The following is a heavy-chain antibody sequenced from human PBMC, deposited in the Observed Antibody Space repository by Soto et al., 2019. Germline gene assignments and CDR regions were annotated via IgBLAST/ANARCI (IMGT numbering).Heavy chain of an antibody. CDR1: GFNFRSYS. V-gene: IGHV3-21*05. D-gene: IGHD1-26*01. Sequence: PGGALRLSCVGSGFNFRSYSKVWVRQAPGKGLEWISYISSSSSYTNYADSVKGRFTISRDNAKNSLFLQMHSLRVEDTAVYYCARDRSGNFHEYFFDSWGQGTLVTVSS. CDR2: ISSSSSYT. CDR3: ARDRSGNFHEYFFDS. J-gene: IGHJ4*02.